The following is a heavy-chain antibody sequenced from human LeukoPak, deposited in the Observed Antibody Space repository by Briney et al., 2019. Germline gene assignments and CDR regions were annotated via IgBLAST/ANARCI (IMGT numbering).Heavy chain of an antibody. D-gene: IGHD2-15*01. Sequence: GGSLRLSCAASGFTFSSYSMNWVRQAPGKGLEWVSSISSSSSYIYYADSVKGRFTISRDNAKNSLYLQMNSLRAGDTAVYYCARMPRPHCSGGSCYACWGQGTLVTVSS. CDR2: ISSSSSYI. V-gene: IGHV3-21*01. CDR1: GFTFSSYS. CDR3: ARMPRPHCSGGSCYAC. J-gene: IGHJ1*01.